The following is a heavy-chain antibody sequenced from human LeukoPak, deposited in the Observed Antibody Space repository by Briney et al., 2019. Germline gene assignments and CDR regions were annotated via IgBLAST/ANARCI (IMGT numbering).Heavy chain of an antibody. CDR1: GFIFSNYW. D-gene: IGHD6-19*01. V-gene: IGHV3-7*01. Sequence: TGGSLRLSCAASGFIFSNYWMSWVRQAPGKGLEWVANIKHVGIEMNYADSAKGRFTISRDNAKNSLYLQMTSLRAEDTALYYCTRATGWYPDYWGQGTLITVSS. CDR2: IKHVGIEM. CDR3: TRATGWYPDY. J-gene: IGHJ4*02.